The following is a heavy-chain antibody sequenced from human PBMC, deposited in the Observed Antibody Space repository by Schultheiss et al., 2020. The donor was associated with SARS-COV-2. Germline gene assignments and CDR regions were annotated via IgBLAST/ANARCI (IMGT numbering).Heavy chain of an antibody. J-gene: IGHJ4*02. V-gene: IGHV4-61*02. CDR2: IYASGSASGST. CDR1: GDSINSTGYY. D-gene: IGHD3-3*01. Sequence: LRLSCTVSGDSINSTGYYWNWIRQPAGKGLEWIGRIYASGSASGSTKYNPSLKSRVTISVDTSKNQFSLKLSSVTAADTAVYYCTTQAAEDFWSGQIDYWGQGTLVTVSS. CDR3: TTQAAEDFWSGQIDY.